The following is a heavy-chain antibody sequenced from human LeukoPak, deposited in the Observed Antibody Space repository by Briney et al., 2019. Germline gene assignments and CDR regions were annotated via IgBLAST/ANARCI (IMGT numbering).Heavy chain of an antibody. CDR2: ISSSSSYI. CDR1: GFTFSSYR. J-gene: IGHJ3*02. V-gene: IGHV3-21*01. CDR3: ARVVAAGTYAFDI. D-gene: IGHD6-13*01. Sequence: GGSLRLSCAASGFTFSSYRMTWVRQAPGKGLEWVSSISSSSSYIYYADSVKGRFTISRDNAKNSLYLQMNSLRAEDTAVYYCARVVAAGTYAFDIWGQGTMVTVSS.